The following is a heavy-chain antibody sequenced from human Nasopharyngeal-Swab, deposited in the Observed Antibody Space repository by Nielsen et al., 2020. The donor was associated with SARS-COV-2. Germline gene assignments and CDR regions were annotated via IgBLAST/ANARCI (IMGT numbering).Heavy chain of an antibody. CDR3: ARDGGSYFDY. J-gene: IGHJ4*02. CDR2: IYSGGST. Sequence: GGSLRLSCAASGVTVRSNYMSWVRQAPGKGLEWVSVIYSGGSTYYADSVKGRFTISRDNSKNTLYLQMNSLRAEDTAVYYCARDGGSYFDYWGQGTLVTVSS. V-gene: IGHV3-66*01. CDR1: GVTVRSNY. D-gene: IGHD1-26*01.